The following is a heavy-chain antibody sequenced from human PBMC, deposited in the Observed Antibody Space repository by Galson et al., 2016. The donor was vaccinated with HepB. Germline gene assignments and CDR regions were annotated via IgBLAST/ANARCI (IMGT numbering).Heavy chain of an antibody. D-gene: IGHD1-26*01. CDR1: GFSVSSSY. CDR3: ARDSLGADYFDS. CDR2: MYSGGDL. J-gene: IGHJ4*02. Sequence: SLRLSCAASGFSVSSSYMAWVRRAPGKGLEWVAVMYSGGDLYYAESVQGRFSISRDISMNTVFFEMNRLKVADTAIYYCARDSLGADYFDSWGQGTLVTVS. V-gene: IGHV3-66*01.